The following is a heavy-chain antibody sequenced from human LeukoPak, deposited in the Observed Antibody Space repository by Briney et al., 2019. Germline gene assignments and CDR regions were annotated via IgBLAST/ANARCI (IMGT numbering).Heavy chain of an antibody. CDR2: LNPNSGDT. CDR1: GYRFTGYY. Sequence: APVKVSCKASGYRFTGYYMHWVRQAPGQRLEWMGWLNPNSGDTNYAQKFQGRVTMTRDTSINTLYMELSSLRSDDTAVYYCARGPDYYESPYFQRWGQGTRVTVSS. J-gene: IGHJ1*01. CDR3: ARGPDYYESPYFQR. D-gene: IGHD3-22*01. V-gene: IGHV1-2*02.